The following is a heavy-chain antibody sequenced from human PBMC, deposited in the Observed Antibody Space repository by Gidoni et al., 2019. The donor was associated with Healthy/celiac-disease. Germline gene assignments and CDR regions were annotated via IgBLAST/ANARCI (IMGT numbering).Heavy chain of an antibody. CDR1: GCTFSSYS. CDR3: ARWNGDGDAFDI. D-gene: IGHD4-17*01. CDR2: ISSSSSYI. Sequence: EVQLVESGGGLVKPGGSLRVSCAASGCTFSSYSMNWVRQAPGKGLEWVSSISSSSSYIYYADSVKGRFTISRDNAKNSLYLQMNSLRAEDTAVYYCARWNGDGDAFDIWGQGTMVTVSS. J-gene: IGHJ3*02. V-gene: IGHV3-21*01.